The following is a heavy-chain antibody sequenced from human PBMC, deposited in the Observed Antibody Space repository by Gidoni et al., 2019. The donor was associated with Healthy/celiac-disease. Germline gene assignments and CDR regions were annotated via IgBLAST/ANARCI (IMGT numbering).Heavy chain of an antibody. J-gene: IGHJ5*02. Sequence: EVQLVESGGGLVQPGGSLRLSCAASGFNFSSYSMNWVRQAPGKGLEWVSYISSSSSTIYYADSVKGRFTISRDNAKNSLYLQMNSLRAEDTAVYYCARDRGGSYSFSRWFDPWGQGTLVTVSS. CDR2: ISSSSSTI. CDR3: ARDRGGSYSFSRWFDP. CDR1: GFNFSSYS. D-gene: IGHD1-26*01. V-gene: IGHV3-48*01.